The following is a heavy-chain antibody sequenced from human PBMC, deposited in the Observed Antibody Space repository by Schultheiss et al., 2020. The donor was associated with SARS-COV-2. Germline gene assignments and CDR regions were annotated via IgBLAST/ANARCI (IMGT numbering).Heavy chain of an antibody. CDR3: ARDKGSGSYFSPWFDP. D-gene: IGHD1-26*01. CDR1: GFTFSDYG. J-gene: IGHJ5*02. Sequence: GGSLRLSCAASGFTFSDYGMHWVRQAPGKGLEWVAVMWYDGSKNYYADSVKGRFTISRDNSKNTLYLQMNSLRVEDTAVYYCARDKGSGSYFSPWFDPWGQGTLVTVSS. V-gene: IGHV3-33*01. CDR2: MWYDGSKN.